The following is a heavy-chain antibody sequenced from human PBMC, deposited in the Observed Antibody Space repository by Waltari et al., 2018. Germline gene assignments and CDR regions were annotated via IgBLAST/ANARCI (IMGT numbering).Heavy chain of an antibody. CDR1: GYSFTSYW. CDR2: IYPVDSDT. J-gene: IGHJ3*02. V-gene: IGHV5-51*01. D-gene: IGHD1-1*01. CDR3: ASGAGTKDDAFDI. Sequence: EVQLVQSGAEVKKPGESLKISCKGSGYSFTSYWTGRVRQMPGKGLEGMGIIYPVDSDTRYSPSFQGQVTISADKSISTAYLQWSSLKASDTAMYYCASGAGTKDDAFDIWGQGTMVTVSS.